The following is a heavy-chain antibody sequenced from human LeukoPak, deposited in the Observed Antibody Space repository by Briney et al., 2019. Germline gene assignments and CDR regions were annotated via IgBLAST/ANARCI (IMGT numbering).Heavy chain of an antibody. J-gene: IGHJ5*02. V-gene: IGHV4-59*11. CDR3: ARFSSGSNWFDA. CDR2: MSYSGNT. Sequence: SETLSLTCTVSGASISSQFWSWVRQPPGKRPEYIGYMSYSGNTNYNPSLKSRVTISLDTSKNQFSLRLSSLTAADTAVYYCARFSSGSNWFDAWGQGTLVTVSS. CDR1: GASISSQF.